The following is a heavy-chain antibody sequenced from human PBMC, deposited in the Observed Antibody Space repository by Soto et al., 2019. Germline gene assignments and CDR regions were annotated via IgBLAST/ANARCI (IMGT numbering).Heavy chain of an antibody. J-gene: IGHJ4*02. V-gene: IGHV4-4*02. CDR2: VYHTGST. D-gene: IGHD3-22*01. CDR1: GGSISSTNW. CDR3: VTLPPRNVVVVITLPS. Sequence: QVQLQQSGPRLARPSGTLSLTCVVSGGSISSTNWWTWVRQTPGKGLEWIGEVYHTGSTKYNPSLKIPYTISLDKSNNQISPNLKSVTAADTAVYYCVTLPPRNVVVVITLPSWGQGNLVTVSS.